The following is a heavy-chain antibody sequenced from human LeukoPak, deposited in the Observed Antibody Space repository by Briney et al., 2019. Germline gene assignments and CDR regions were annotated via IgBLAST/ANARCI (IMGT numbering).Heavy chain of an antibody. CDR2: IYYSGST. CDR3: VKTPRLLWFGELLAGWFDP. D-gene: IGHD3-10*01. CDR1: GDSISNSNHY. J-gene: IGHJ5*02. Sequence: SETLSLTCTVSGDSISNSNHYWGWIRQPPGKGLEWIGSIYYSGSTYHNPSLKSRVTISVDMSKNQFALKVSSVTAADTAVYYCVKTPRLLWFGELLAGWFDPWGQGTLVTVSS. V-gene: IGHV4-39*01.